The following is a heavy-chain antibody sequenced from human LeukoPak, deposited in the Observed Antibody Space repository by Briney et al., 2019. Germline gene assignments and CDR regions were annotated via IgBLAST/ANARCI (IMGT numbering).Heavy chain of an antibody. CDR1: GFTFSSYG. CDR3: ASILLWYVYDY. D-gene: IGHD3-10*01. J-gene: IGHJ4*02. CDR2: ISDSGGST. Sequence: GRSLRLSCAASGFTFSSYGMSWVRQAPGEGLEWVSAISDSGGSTYYTDSVKGRFTISRDNSKNTLYLQMNSLRAGDTAVYYCASILLWYVYDYWGQGTLVTVSS. V-gene: IGHV3-23*01.